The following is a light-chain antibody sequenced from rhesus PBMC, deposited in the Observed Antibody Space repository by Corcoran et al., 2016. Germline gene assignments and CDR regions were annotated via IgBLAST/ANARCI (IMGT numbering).Light chain of an antibody. CDR3: QQYDDLPRT. CDR1: QGISSW. J-gene: IGKJ1*01. CDR2: NAS. V-gene: IGKV1-19*01. Sequence: DIQMTQSPSSLSASVGDKVTINCHASQGISSWLAWYQQKQGKAPKPLIYNASSLQSGVPSKFSGSGSGTEYPLTISSLQPEDFATYDCQQYDDLPRTFGQGTKVEIK.